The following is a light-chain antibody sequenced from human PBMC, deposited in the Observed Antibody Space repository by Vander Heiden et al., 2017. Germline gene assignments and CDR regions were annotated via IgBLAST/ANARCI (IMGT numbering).Light chain of an antibody. Sequence: FHLPHSPSSLSASVGDRVTITCRASQSISSYLNWYQQKPGKAPKLLIYAASSLQMGFPSRFSGRGTGTDFTLTISSLQPEEFPTYYCQQSYSTPYTFGQGTKLEIK. CDR3: QQSYSTPYT. J-gene: IGKJ2*01. CDR2: AAS. CDR1: QSISSY. V-gene: IGKV1-39*01.